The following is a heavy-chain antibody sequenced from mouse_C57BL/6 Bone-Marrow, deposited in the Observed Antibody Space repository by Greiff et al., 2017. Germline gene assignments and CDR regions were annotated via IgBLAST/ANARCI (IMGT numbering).Heavy chain of an antibody. CDR2: INSDGGST. CDR1: EYEFPSHD. D-gene: IGHD4-1*01. CDR3: ARHGLLTGTYAMDY. J-gene: IGHJ4*01. V-gene: IGHV5-2*03. Sequence: EVKRVESGGGLVQPGESLKLSCESNEYEFPSHDMSWVRKTPEKRLELVAAINSDGGSTYYPDTMERRFIISRDNTKKTLYLQMSSLRSEDTALYYCARHGLLTGTYAMDYWGQGTSVTVSS.